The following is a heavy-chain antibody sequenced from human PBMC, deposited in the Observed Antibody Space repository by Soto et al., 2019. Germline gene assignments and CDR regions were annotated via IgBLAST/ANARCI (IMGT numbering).Heavy chain of an antibody. J-gene: IGHJ6*02. CDR2: IKEDGSEK. V-gene: IGHV3-7*03. Sequence: GGSLRLSCVGSGFRISNYFMSWVRQAPGKGLEWVANIKEDGSEKYYVESVEGRFTISRDNAKNSLYLQVNSLRDEDTAVYYCARPRFRGMDVWGQGTTVTVSS. D-gene: IGHD3-10*01. CDR3: ARPRFRGMDV. CDR1: GFRISNYF.